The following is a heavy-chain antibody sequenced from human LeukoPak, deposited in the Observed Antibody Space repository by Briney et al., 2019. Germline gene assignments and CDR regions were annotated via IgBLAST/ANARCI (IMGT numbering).Heavy chain of an antibody. V-gene: IGHV1-69*13. CDR3: AGGYSGSYFDY. CDR2: IIPIFGTA. CDR1: GGTFSSYA. Sequence: ASVEVSCKASGGTFSSYAISWVRQAPGQGLEWMGGIIPIFGTANYAQKFQGRVTITADESMSTAYMELSSLRSEDTAVYYCAGGYSGSYFDYWGQGTLVTVSS. D-gene: IGHD5-12*01. J-gene: IGHJ4*02.